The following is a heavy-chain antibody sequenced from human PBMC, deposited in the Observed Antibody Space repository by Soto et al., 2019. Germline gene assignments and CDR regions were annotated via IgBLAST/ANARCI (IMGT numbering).Heavy chain of an antibody. Sequence: SGFTFSSYAMSWVRQAPGKGLEWVSAISGSGGTIDYAAPVKGRFTISRDDSKNTLYLQMNSLKNEDTAVYYCSFQESTTVTTFEFWGHGTLVTVSS. CDR2: ISGSGGTI. V-gene: IGHV3-23*01. CDR1: GFTFSSYA. J-gene: IGHJ4*01. CDR3: SFQESTTVTTFEF. D-gene: IGHD4-17*01.